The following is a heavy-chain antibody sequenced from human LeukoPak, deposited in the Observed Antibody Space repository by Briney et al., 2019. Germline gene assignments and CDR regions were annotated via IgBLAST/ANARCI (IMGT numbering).Heavy chain of an antibody. CDR3: ASSASYPLDY. J-gene: IGHJ4*02. Sequence: GGSLRLSCAASGFTFSSYWMYWVRQAPGKGLVWASRINSDGSRTSYADSVKGRFTISRDNAKNTLYLQMNSLRAEDTAVYYCASSASYPLDYWGQGTLVTVSS. D-gene: IGHD3-10*01. CDR1: GFTFSSYW. CDR2: INSDGSRT. V-gene: IGHV3-74*01.